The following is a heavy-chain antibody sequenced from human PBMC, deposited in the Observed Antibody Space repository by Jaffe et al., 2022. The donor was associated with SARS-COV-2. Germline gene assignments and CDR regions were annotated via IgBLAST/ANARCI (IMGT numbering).Heavy chain of an antibody. V-gene: IGHV4-39*01. Sequence: QLQLQESGPGLVKPSETLSLTCTVSGGSISSSSYYWGWIRQPPGKGLEWIGSIYYSGSTYYNPSLKSRVTISVDTSKNQFSLKLSSVTAADTAVYYCATGSLTGTRGWFDPWGQGTLVTVSS. J-gene: IGHJ5*02. CDR1: GGSISSSSYY. CDR3: ATGSLTGTRGWFDP. D-gene: IGHD1-20*01. CDR2: IYYSGST.